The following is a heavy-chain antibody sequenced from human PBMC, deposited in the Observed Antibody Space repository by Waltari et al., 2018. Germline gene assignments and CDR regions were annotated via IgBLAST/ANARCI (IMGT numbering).Heavy chain of an antibody. CDR3: ARADSSGWYGFDY. V-gene: IGHV3-66*01. CDR2: IYAGGTT. Sequence: EVQLVESGGGLVKPGGSLSLSCAASGFTFSSYSMNWVRQVPGKGLEWLSVIYAGGTTFYADSVKDRFIVSRDNPKNTVYLQMNTLRPDDTAIYYCARADSSGWYGFDYWGQGTLVTVSS. CDR1: GFTFSSYS. D-gene: IGHD6-19*01. J-gene: IGHJ4*02.